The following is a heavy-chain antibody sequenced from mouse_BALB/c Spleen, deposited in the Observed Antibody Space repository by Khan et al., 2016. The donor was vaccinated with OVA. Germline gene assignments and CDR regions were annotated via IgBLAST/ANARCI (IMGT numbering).Heavy chain of an antibody. J-gene: IGHJ2*01. Sequence: EVQLQESGPSLVKPSQSLSLTCTVTGYSITSGYAWNWIRQFPGNKLEWMGYISYSGGTSYNPSLKSRISITRDPSKNQFFLQLNSVTTEDTATDYCARGNYYGYYFDYWGQGTTLTVPS. D-gene: IGHD1-1*01. CDR2: ISYSGGT. V-gene: IGHV3-2*02. CDR3: ARGNYYGYYFDY. CDR1: GYSITSGYA.